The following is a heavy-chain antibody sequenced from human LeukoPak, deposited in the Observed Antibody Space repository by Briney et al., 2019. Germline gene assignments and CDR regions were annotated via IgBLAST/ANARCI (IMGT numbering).Heavy chain of an antibody. CDR3: ASRDYYYYYMDV. CDR2: IYHSGST. J-gene: IGHJ6*03. V-gene: IGHV4-39*07. CDR1: GGSISSSSYY. Sequence: PSETLSLTCTVSGGSISSSSYYWGWIRQPPGKGLEWIGSIYHSGSTYYNPSLKSRVTISVDTSKNQFSLKLSSVTAADTAVYYCASRDYYYYYMDVWGKGTTVTVSS.